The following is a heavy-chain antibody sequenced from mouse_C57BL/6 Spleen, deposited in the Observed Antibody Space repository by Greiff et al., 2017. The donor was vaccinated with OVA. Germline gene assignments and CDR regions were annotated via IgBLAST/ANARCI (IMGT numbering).Heavy chain of an antibody. V-gene: IGHV3-6*01. CDR1: GYSITSGYY. J-gene: IGHJ2*01. CDR3: AREGYYDYDGGLFDY. D-gene: IGHD2-4*01. CDR2: ISYDGSN. Sequence: EVKVEESGPGLVKPSQSLSLTCSVTGYSITSGYYWNWIRQFPGNKLEWMGYISYDGSNNYNPSLKNRISITRDTSKNQFFLKLNSVTTEDTATYYCAREGYYDYDGGLFDYWGQGTTLTVSS.